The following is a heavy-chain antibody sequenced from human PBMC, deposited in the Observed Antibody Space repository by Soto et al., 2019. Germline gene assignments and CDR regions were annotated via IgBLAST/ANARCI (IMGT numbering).Heavy chain of an antibody. J-gene: IGHJ5*02. CDR2: INAHSGGT. D-gene: IGHD6-6*01. Sequence: ASVKVSCKASGFSFTGYYIHWLRQAPGQGLEWMGWINAHSGGTEYAQKFQGRVTLTRDTSIATAYLTLTSLTSDDTALYYCAKDFTRQLAYWLDPWGQGTQGTVCS. V-gene: IGHV1-2*02. CDR3: AKDFTRQLAYWLDP. CDR1: GFSFTGYY.